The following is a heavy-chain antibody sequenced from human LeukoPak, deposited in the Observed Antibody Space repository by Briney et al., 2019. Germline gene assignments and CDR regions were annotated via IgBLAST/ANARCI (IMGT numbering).Heavy chain of an antibody. CDR2: INHSGIT. V-gene: IGHV4-34*01. CDR3: ARAVIVVAAATQRNWFDP. D-gene: IGHD2-15*01. Sequence: SETLSLTCAVYGRSFSGYYWTWIRQTPGQGLEWIGEINHSGITDHNPSLRSRVTISVDTSKNHFSLKLSSVTAADTAIYYCARAVIVVAAATQRNWFDPWGQGTLVTVSS. CDR1: GRSFSGYY. J-gene: IGHJ5*02.